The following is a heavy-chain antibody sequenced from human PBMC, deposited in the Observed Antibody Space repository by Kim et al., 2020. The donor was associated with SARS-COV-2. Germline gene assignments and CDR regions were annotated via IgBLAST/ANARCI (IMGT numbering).Heavy chain of an antibody. D-gene: IGHD6-19*01. CDR3: ARDLAVAGADYYYGMDV. J-gene: IGHJ6*02. Sequence: GGSLRLSCAASGFTFSSYWMSWVRQAPGKGLEWVANIKQDGSEKYYVDSVKGRFTISRDNAKNSLYLQMNSLRAEDTAVYYCARDLAVAGADYYYGMDVWGQGTTVTVSS. V-gene: IGHV3-7*01. CDR1: GFTFSSYW. CDR2: IKQDGSEK.